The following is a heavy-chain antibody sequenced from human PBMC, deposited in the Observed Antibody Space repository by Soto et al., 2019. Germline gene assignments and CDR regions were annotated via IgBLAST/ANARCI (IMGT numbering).Heavy chain of an antibody. Sequence: HVQLQESGPGLVKPSETLSLTCSVSSGSISSYYWSWIRQPPGKGLEWIGFIFYSGNTNYNPSLKSRVTMSVDTSKNQFSLKLSSVTAADTAVYYCARQGYCSNGVCFGWFDPWGQGTLVTVSS. CDR1: SGSISSYY. CDR3: ARQGYCSNGVCFGWFDP. J-gene: IGHJ5*02. V-gene: IGHV4-59*01. D-gene: IGHD2-8*01. CDR2: IFYSGNT.